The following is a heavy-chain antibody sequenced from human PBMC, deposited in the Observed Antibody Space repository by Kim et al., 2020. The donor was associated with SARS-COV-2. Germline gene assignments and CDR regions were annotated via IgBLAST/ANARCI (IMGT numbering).Heavy chain of an antibody. Sequence: GGSLRLSCVGSEFNFDNAWMTWVRQAPGKGLEWVGRIKSKSDGGTVDYAAPVKDRFTISRDDSKKTLYLQMNSLKADDTAVYYCTTGAATRLDYWGQGTL. D-gene: IGHD2-15*01. CDR3: TTGAATRLDY. CDR2: IKSKSDGGTV. J-gene: IGHJ4*02. CDR1: EFNFDNAW. V-gene: IGHV3-15*01.